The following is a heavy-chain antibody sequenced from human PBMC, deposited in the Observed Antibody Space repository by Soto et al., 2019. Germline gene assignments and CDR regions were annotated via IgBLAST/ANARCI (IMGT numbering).Heavy chain of an antibody. CDR3: NTDLWPVYVGPH. D-gene: IGHD3-10*01. CDR1: GFTFSNAW. J-gene: IGHJ4*02. Sequence: PGGSLRLSCAASGFTFSNAWMSWVRQAPGKGLEWVGRIKSKTDGGTTDYAAPVKGRFTISRDDSKNTLYLQMNSLKTEDTAVYYCNTDLWPVYVGPHWGQGTLVKVSS. V-gene: IGHV3-15*01. CDR2: IKSKTDGGTT.